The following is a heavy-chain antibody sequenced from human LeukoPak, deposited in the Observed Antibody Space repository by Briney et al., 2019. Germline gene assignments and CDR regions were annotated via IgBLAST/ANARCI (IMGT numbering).Heavy chain of an antibody. CDR3: ARGLFLSGYLDAFDI. CDR1: GFTFSSHG. J-gene: IGHJ3*02. Sequence: GGSLRLSCAASGFTFSSHGMNWVRQAPGKGLEWISGISGSGDITWYADSVKGRCTISRDNSKNTLYLQMNSLRVEDTAVYYCARGLFLSGYLDAFDIWGQGTVVTVSS. V-gene: IGHV3-23*01. CDR2: ISGSGDIT. D-gene: IGHD3-22*01.